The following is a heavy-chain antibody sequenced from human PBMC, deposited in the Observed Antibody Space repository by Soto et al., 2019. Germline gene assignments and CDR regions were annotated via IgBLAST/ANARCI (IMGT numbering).Heavy chain of an antibody. D-gene: IGHD1-26*01. CDR1: GYTFTSYG. J-gene: IGHJ6*02. CDR2: ISAYNGNT. V-gene: IGHV1-18*01. Sequence: ASVKVSCKASGYTFTSYGISWVRQAPGQGLEWMGWISAYNGNTNYAQKLQGRVTMTTDTSTSTAYMELRSLRSDDTAVYYCARDGGSGSYVSYYYYYGMDVWRHGTTVTVSS. CDR3: ARDGGSGSYVSYYYYYGMDV.